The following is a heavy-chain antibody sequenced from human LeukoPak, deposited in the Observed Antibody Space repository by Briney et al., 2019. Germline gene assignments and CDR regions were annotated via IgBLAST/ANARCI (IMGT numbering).Heavy chain of an antibody. D-gene: IGHD2-21*01. Sequence: GGSLRLSCAASGFTFSSYAMSWVRQAPGKGLEWVSDISDGGAGTYYADSVRGRFTISRDNSENTLYLQMNSLRAEDTAVYYCAKDPFVFRYFDYWGQGTLVTVSS. CDR1: GFTFSSYA. V-gene: IGHV3-23*01. CDR2: ISDGGAGT. CDR3: AKDPFVFRYFDY. J-gene: IGHJ4*02.